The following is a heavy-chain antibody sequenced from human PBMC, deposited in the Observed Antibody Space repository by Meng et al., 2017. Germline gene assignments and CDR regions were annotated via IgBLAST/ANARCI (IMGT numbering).Heavy chain of an antibody. J-gene: IGHJ6*02. V-gene: IGHV1-69*13. CDR1: GGTFSSYA. CDR2: IIPIFGTA. D-gene: IGHD5-18*01. CDR3: ARVTAMGYYYYYGMDV. Sequence: SVKVSCKASGGTFSSYAISWVRQAPEQGLEWMGGIIPIFGTANYAQKFQGRVTITADESTSTAYMELSSLRSEDTAVYYCARVTAMGYYYYYGMDVWGQGTTVTVSS.